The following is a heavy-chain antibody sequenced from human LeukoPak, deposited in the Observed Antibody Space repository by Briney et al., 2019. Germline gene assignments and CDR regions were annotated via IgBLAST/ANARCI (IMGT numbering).Heavy chain of an antibody. CDR1: GGTFSSYA. J-gene: IGHJ4*02. D-gene: IGHD5-18*01. CDR3: ARPQRGYSYGFDY. CDR2: IIPIFGTA. V-gene: IGHV1-69*13. Sequence: GAPVKVSCKASGGTFSSYAISWVRQAPGQGLEWMGGIIPIFGTANYAQKFQGRVTITADESTSTAYMELSSLRSEDTAVYYCARPQRGYSYGFDYWGQGTLVAVSS.